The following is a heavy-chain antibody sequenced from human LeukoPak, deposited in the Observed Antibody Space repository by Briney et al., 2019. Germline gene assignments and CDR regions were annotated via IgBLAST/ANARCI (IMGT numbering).Heavy chain of an antibody. CDR2: MNPNSGNT. V-gene: IGHV1-8*01. CDR3: ARRRRGFDY. J-gene: IGHJ4*02. Sequence: GASVTVSCEASGYTFTSYDINWGRQAAGQGLEWMGWMNPNSGNTGYAQKFQGRVTMTRNTSISTAYMELSSLRSEDTAVYYCARRRRGFDYWGQGTLVTVSS. CDR1: GYTFTSYD.